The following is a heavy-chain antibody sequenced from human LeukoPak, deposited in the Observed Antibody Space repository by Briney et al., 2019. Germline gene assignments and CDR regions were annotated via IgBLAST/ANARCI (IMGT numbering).Heavy chain of an antibody. V-gene: IGHV4-4*02. D-gene: IGHD3-9*01. Sequence: PSGTLSLTCAVSGGSISTTHWWTWVRQPPGKGLEWIGEIYHSGSTNYNPSLKGRVTISVDKSKNQFSLRLSSVTAADRAVYYCARKDFDSLLYDYWGRGTLVTVSS. CDR1: GGSISTTHW. CDR3: ARKDFDSLLYDY. J-gene: IGHJ4*02. CDR2: IYHSGST.